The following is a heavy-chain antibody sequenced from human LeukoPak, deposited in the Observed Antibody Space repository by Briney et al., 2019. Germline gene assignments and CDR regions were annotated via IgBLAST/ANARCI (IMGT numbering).Heavy chain of an antibody. D-gene: IGHD1-26*01. CDR2: ITTTSSYV. V-gene: IGHV3-21*01. J-gene: IGHJ4*02. Sequence: GGSLRLSCAASGFTFSSYTMNWVRQAPGKGLEWVSSITTTSSYVYYADSMKGRFTISRDNAKNSLYLQMNSLGAEDAAVYYCARVTGSFSHDYWGQGTLVTVSS. CDR1: GFTFSSYT. CDR3: ARVTGSFSHDY.